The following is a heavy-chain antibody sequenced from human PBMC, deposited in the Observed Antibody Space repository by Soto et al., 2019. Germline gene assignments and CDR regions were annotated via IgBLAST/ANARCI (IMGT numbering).Heavy chain of an antibody. Sequence: GGSLRLSCAASGFTFNTYGMTWVRQAKGKGLEWVSTVSGSGVGTYYADSVKGRFTIYRVNSKNTMYLQMSNLRAEDTAVYFCARIGPYCGGDCYPDFDFWGLGTPVTVSS. CDR3: ARIGPYCGGDCYPDFDF. V-gene: IGHV3-23*01. D-gene: IGHD2-21*02. J-gene: IGHJ4*02. CDR2: VSGSGVGT. CDR1: GFTFNTYG.